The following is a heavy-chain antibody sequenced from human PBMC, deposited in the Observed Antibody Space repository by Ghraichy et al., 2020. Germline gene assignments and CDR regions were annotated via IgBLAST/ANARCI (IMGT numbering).Heavy chain of an antibody. CDR3: ARDIKSSSWSYYFYAMDV. V-gene: IGHV3-30-3*01. CDR1: GFTFSTYS. D-gene: IGHD6-13*01. Sequence: LSLTCAASGFTFSTYSMHWVRQAPGKGLEWVAVVSHDGISKYYADSVKGRFTISRDNSKNMLYLQMNSLRAEDTAVYFCARDIKSSSWSYYFYAMDVWGQGTTVTVSS. CDR2: VSHDGISK. J-gene: IGHJ6*02.